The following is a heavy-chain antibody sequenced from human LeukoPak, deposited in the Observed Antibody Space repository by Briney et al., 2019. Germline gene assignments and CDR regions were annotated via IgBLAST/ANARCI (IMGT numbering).Heavy chain of an antibody. CDR2: IYYSGST. V-gene: IGHV4-39*07. J-gene: IGHJ4*02. D-gene: IGHD2-15*01. Sequence: PSETLSLTCTVSGGSISSSSYYWGWIRQPPGKGLEWIGSIYYSGSTYYNPSLKSRLTMSIDSSKNQFSLKLSSVTAADTAVYYCARDREFCSGASCYPYWYDYWGQGILVTVSS. CDR3: ARDREFCSGASCYPYWYDY. CDR1: GGSISSSSYY.